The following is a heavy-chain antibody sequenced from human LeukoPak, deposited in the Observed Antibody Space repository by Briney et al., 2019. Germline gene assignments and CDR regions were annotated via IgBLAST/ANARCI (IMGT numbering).Heavy chain of an antibody. J-gene: IGHJ4*02. CDR3: ARESRDRDYFDY. V-gene: IGHV3-23*01. D-gene: IGHD1-14*01. Sequence: PAGSLSLSCAASGFTFSTYAISWVRQAPGKGLEWVSGVSPSGNTTYYPDSVKGRFTISRDNAKNTVYLQMNSVRADDTAVYYCARESRDRDYFDYWGQGTMVTVSS. CDR1: GFTFSTYA. CDR2: VSPSGNTT.